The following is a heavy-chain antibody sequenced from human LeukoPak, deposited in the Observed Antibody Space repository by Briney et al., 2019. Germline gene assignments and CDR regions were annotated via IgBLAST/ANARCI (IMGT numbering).Heavy chain of an antibody. CDR1: GGSFSGYY. CDR2: INHSGST. CDR3: ARGVEGYCSSTSCYPYYYYYYYMDV. J-gene: IGHJ6*03. V-gene: IGHV4-34*01. D-gene: IGHD2-2*01. Sequence: MSSETLSLTCAVYGGSFSGYYWSWIRQPPGKGLEWIGEINHSGSTNYNPSLKSRVTISVDTSKNQFSLKLSSVTAADTAVYYCARGVEGYCSSTSCYPYYYYYYYMDVWGKGTTVTVSS.